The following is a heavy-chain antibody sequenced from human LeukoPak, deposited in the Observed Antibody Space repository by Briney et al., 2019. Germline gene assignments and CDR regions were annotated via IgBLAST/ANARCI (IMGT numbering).Heavy chain of an antibody. D-gene: IGHD1-26*01. V-gene: IGHV4-4*08. CDR1: GGTISRYY. CDR2: IYSSGST. Sequence: SETLSLTCTVSGGTISRYYWSWIRQSPGKGLEWIGYIYSSGSTNSSPSLKSRVSIPVDTSKKPFSLNLRSVTAADTAVYYCARDESVVGALFHWGQGMLVTVSS. J-gene: IGHJ4*02. CDR3: ARDESVVGALFH.